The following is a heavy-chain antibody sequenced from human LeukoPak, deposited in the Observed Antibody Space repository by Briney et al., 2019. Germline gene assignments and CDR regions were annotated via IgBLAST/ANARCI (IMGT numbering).Heavy chain of an antibody. CDR2: IIPIFGTA. CDR3: ARGQHSYGYFNGFDY. V-gene: IGHV1-69*13. J-gene: IGHJ4*02. D-gene: IGHD5-18*01. CDR1: GGTFSSYA. Sequence: ASVKVSCKASGGTFSSYAISWVRQAPGQGLEWMGWIIPIFGTANYAQKFQGRVTITADESTSTAYMELSSLRSEDTAVYYCARGQHSYGYFNGFDYWGQGTLVTVSS.